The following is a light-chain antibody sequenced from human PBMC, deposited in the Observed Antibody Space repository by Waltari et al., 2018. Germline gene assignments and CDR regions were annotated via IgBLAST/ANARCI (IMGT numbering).Light chain of an antibody. Sequence: DIQMTQSPSSVSASAGDRVTITCRASQGSSSWLAWYQQKPVRAPKLLIYGASSVQSGVPSRFSGSGSGTDFTLTISSLQPEDFATYYCQQVNSFPYTFGQGTKLEIK. CDR3: QQVNSFPYT. CDR1: QGSSSW. J-gene: IGKJ2*01. V-gene: IGKV1-12*01. CDR2: GAS.